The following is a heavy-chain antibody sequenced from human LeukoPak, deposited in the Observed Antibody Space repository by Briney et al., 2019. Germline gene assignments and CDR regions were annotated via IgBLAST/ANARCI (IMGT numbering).Heavy chain of an antibody. CDR3: ARAYGSYYYYGMDV. J-gene: IGHJ6*02. D-gene: IGHD3-10*01. Sequence: GGSLRLSCAASGFTFSSYGMEWVRPAPGQGLEWLAVISYDGSNKYYADSVKGRFTISRDNSKNTLYLQMNSLRAEDTAVYYCARAYGSYYYYGMDVWGQGTTVTVSS. CDR2: ISYDGSNK. V-gene: IGHV3-30*03. CDR1: GFTFSSYG.